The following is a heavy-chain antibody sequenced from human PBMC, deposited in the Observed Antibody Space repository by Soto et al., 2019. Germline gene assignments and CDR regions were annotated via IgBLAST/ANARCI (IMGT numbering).Heavy chain of an antibody. V-gene: IGHV1-69*13. CDR3: ASRHCSGGSCSSFDY. Sequence: GASVKVSCKASGGTFSSYAISWVRQAPGQGLEWMGGIIPIFGTANYAQKFQGRVTITADESTSTAYMELSSLRSEDTAVYYCASRHCSGGSCSSFDYWGQGTLVTAPQ. D-gene: IGHD2-15*01. CDR2: IIPIFGTA. J-gene: IGHJ4*02. CDR1: GGTFSSYA.